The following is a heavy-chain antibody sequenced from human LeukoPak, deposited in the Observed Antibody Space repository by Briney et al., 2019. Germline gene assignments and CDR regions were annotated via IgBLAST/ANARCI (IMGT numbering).Heavy chain of an antibody. J-gene: IGHJ4*02. D-gene: IGHD3-16*01. Sequence: ASVKVSCKASGYTFTSYYIHWVRQAPGQGREWLGWINPSSGGTDYAQKFQGRVTMTRDTSTNTAYMELTSLRSDDTAVYYCARLGSLGVTLVWGGPSRTTIDYWGQGTLVTVSS. V-gene: IGHV1-2*02. CDR3: ARLGSLGVTLVWGGPSRTTIDY. CDR2: INPSSGGT. CDR1: GYTFTSYY.